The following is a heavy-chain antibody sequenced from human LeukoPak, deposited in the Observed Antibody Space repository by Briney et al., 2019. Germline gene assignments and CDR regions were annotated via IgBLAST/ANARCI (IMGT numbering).Heavy chain of an antibody. CDR3: ARIDSSSWRQFDY. V-gene: IGHV4-59*01. CDR2: IYYSGST. J-gene: IGHJ4*02. Sequence: SETLSLTCTVSGDSISSYYWSWIRQPPGKGLEWIGYIYYSGSTNYNPSLKSRVTISVDTSKNQFSLKLSSVTAADTAVYYCARIDSSSWRQFDYWGQGTLVTVSS. D-gene: IGHD6-13*01. CDR1: GDSISSYY.